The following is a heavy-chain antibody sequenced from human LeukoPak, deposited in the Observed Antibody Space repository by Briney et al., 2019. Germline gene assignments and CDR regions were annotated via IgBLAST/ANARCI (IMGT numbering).Heavy chain of an antibody. V-gene: IGHV4-38-2*01. Sequence: PSETLSLTCAVSGYSISSGYYWGWIRQPPGKGLEWIGSIYHSGSTYYNPSLKSRVTISVDTSKNQFSLKLSSVTAADTAVYCCARYGTVTTYDAFDIWGQGTMVTVSS. CDR1: GYSISSGYY. J-gene: IGHJ3*02. D-gene: IGHD4-17*01. CDR2: IYHSGST. CDR3: ARYGTVTTYDAFDI.